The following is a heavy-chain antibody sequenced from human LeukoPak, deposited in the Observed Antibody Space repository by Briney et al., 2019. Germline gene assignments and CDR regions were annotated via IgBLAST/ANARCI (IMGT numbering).Heavy chain of an antibody. V-gene: IGHV3-30*04. Sequence: GGSLRLSCAASGFTFSSYAMHWVRQAPGKGLEWVAVISYDGSNKYYADSVKGRFTISRDNSKNTLYLQMNSLRAEDTAVYYCARDRVVRAAMGVSYFDYWGQGTLVTVSS. CDR2: ISYDGSNK. J-gene: IGHJ4*02. CDR3: ARDRVVRAAMGVSYFDY. D-gene: IGHD2-2*01. CDR1: GFTFSSYA.